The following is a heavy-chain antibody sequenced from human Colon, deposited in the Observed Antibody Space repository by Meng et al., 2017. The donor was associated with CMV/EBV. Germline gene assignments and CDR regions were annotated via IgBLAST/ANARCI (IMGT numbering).Heavy chain of an antibody. Sequence: GGSLRLSCVVSGFTFSTYDMSWVRQGPGKGLDWVSVISGTDGTTNYADSVKARFTITKDISRNTLYLQMNSLLVEDTAIYYCTKGGWLDNWGQGTLVTVSS. V-gene: IGHV3-23*01. CDR1: GFTFSTYD. CDR3: TKGGWLDN. J-gene: IGHJ4*02. CDR2: ISGTDGTT. D-gene: IGHD2-15*01.